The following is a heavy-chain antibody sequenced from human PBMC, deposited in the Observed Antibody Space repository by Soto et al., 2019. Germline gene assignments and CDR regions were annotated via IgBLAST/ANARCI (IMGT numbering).Heavy chain of an antibody. J-gene: IGHJ4*02. CDR2: IYTNSGRT. V-gene: IGHV1-46*01. D-gene: IGHD5-18*01. CDR3: ARETEESYYFDY. CDR1: GYTFTNYY. Sequence: ASVKVSCKASGYTFTNYYLHWVRQAPGQGLEWLGIIYTNSGRTGYAQRFQGRVTVTRDTSTNTVYMELTNLRSEDTAVYYCARETEESYYFDYWGQGTLVTVSS.